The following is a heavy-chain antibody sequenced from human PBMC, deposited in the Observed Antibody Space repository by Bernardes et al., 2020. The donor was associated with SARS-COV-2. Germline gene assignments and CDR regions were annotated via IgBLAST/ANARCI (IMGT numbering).Heavy chain of an antibody. J-gene: IGHJ3*02. Sequence: GGSLRLSCAASGFTFGDYAMHWVRQAPGKGLEWVSGISWNSGSIGYADSVKGRFTISRDNAKNSLYLQMNSLRAEDTAVYYCARDPATYYDILTGYRANGDAFDIWGQGTMVTVSS. CDR3: ARDPATYYDILTGYRANGDAFDI. CDR1: GFTFGDYA. V-gene: IGHV3-9*01. D-gene: IGHD3-9*01. CDR2: ISWNSGSI.